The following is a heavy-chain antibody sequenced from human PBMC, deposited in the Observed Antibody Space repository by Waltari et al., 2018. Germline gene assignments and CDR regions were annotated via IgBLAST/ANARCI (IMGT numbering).Heavy chain of an antibody. V-gene: IGHV3-15*01. D-gene: IGHD2-21*02. CDR1: GFTFSNAW. J-gene: IGHJ3*01. CDR3: TTRSLVEGTDDVLDL. CDR2: SKSRTEGGKT. Sequence: EVQLVESGGGLVKPGGSLRLSCEASGFTFSNAWRKWVRQVPGKGLEMVCSSKSRTEGGKTDYSAPVKGRFSVSRDDSKKMLYLEMNNLKTEDTAMYFCTTRSLVEGTDDVLDLWGRGTMAIVSS.